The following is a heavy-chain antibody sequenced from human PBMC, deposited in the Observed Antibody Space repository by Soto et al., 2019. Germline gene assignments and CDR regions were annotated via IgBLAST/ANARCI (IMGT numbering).Heavy chain of an antibody. CDR3: ARGGSGSYYFLIDY. CDR1: VFTFSSYS. V-gene: IGHV3-21*01. Sequence: GALRLSCAASVFTFSSYSMNWVRQAPGKGLEWVSSISSSSSYIYYADSVKGRFTISRDNAKNSLYLQMNSLRAEDTAVYYCARGGSGSYYFLIDYWGQGTLVTVSS. J-gene: IGHJ4*02. CDR2: ISSSSSYI. D-gene: IGHD3-10*01.